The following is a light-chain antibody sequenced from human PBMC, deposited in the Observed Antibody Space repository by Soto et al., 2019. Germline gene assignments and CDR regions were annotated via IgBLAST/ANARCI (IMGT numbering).Light chain of an antibody. CDR1: QSIGGW. Sequence: DIPMTQSPSTLSASVGDRVTITCRASQSIGGWLAWYQQKPGKAPKLLIYDASSLERGVPSRFSGSGSGTEFTLTITSLQPDDFATYYCQQYNSYSYTFGQGTKLEIK. V-gene: IGKV1-5*01. CDR2: DAS. J-gene: IGKJ2*01. CDR3: QQYNSYSYT.